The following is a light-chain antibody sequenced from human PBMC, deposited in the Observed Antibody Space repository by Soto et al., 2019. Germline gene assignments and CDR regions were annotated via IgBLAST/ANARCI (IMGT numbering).Light chain of an antibody. CDR3: QQLNTFLAYT. J-gene: IGKJ2*01. Sequence: DIQLTQSPSFLSASVGDRVTITCRASQGISSYLAWYQQKPGQAPKLLIYGASTLQSGVPSRFSGSGSGTEFTLTISSLQPEDFATYYCQQLNTFLAYTFGQGTKLEIK. V-gene: IGKV1-9*01. CDR1: QGISSY. CDR2: GAS.